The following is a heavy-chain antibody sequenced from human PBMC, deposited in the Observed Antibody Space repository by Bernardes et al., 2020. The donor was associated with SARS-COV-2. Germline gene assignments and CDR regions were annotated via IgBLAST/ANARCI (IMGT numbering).Heavy chain of an antibody. CDR3: ARVKQLSSDDYYYYGMDV. V-gene: IGHV4-31*03. J-gene: IGHJ6*02. CDR1: GGSISSGGYY. CDR2: IYYSGST. D-gene: IGHD6-13*01. Sequence: SETLSLTCTVSGGSISSGGYYWSWIRQHPGKGLEWIGYIYYSGSTHYTPSLKSRVTISVNTSKNQFSLKLSSVTAADTAVYYCARVKQLSSDDYYYYGMDVWGQGTTVTVSS.